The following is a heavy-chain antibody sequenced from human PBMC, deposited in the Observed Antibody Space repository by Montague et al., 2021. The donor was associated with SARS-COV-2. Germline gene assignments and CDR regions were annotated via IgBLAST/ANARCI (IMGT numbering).Heavy chain of an antibody. CDR2: ISSSGATI. D-gene: IGHD2-8*01. CDR1: GFDFFNFD. J-gene: IGHJ4*02. V-gene: IGHV3-48*03. CDR3: ATNKYCTLHDCLHGRHYFDH. Sequence: SLRLSCAASGFDFFNFDMAWVRQAPGRGLERISDISSSGATILYXXSLKGRFTISRDNIQKSLYLQMNSLRAEDTAVYYCATNKYCTLHDCLHGRHYFDHWGQGTLVTVSS.